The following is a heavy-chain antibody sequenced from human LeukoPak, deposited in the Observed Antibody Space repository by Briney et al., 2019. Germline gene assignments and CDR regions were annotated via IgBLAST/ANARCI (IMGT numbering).Heavy chain of an antibody. CDR1: GFTFDDYG. D-gene: IGHD3-10*01. J-gene: IGHJ6*03. V-gene: IGHV3-20*04. CDR3: ARSYGSGSYPYYYYMDV. CDR2: INWNGGST. Sequence: PGGSLRLSCAASGFTFDDYGMSWVRQAPGKGLEWVSGINWNGGSTGYADSVKGRFTISRDNAKNSLYLQMNSLRAEDTAVYYCARSYGSGSYPYYYYMDVWGKGTTVTVSS.